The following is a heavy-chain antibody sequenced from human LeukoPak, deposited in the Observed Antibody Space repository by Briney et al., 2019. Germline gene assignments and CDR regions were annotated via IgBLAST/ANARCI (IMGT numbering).Heavy chain of an antibody. D-gene: IGHD2-15*01. CDR3: ARSTPPFYYFDY. J-gene: IGHJ4*02. CDR1: GGSISSYY. CDR2: IYYSGST. V-gene: IGHV4-59*01. Sequence: SETLSLTCTVSGGSISSYYWSWIRQPPGKGLEWIGYIYYSGSTNYNPSLKGRVTISVDTSKNQFSLKLSSVTAADTAVYYCARSTPPFYYFDYWGQGTLVTVSS.